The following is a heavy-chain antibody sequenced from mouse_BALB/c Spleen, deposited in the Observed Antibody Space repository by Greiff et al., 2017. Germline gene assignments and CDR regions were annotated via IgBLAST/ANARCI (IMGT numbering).Heavy chain of an antibody. CDR1: GYTFTDYN. V-gene: IGHV1-18*01. D-gene: IGHD2-10*01. CDR2: INPNNGGT. CDR3: ARSYYGNYYFDY. J-gene: IGHJ2*01. Sequence: EVQLQQSRPELVKPGASVKIPCKASGYTFTDYNMDWVKQSHGKSLEWIGDINPNNGGTIYNQKFKGKATLTVDKSSSTAYMELRSLTSEDTAVYYCARSYYGNYYFDYWGQGTTLTVSS.